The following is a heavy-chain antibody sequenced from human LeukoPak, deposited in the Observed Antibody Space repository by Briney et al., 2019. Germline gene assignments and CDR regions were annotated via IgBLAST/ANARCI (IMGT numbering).Heavy chain of an antibody. CDR2: TSSSGSYI. CDR3: ARDRSTNSYAEYFFDY. J-gene: IGHJ4*02. CDR1: GFTFRSYS. Sequence: GSLRLSCATSGFTFRSYSMNWVRQAPGKGLEWVSSTSSSGSYIYYADSVRGRFTISRDNAKNSLYLQMNSLRAEDTALYYCARDRSTNSYAEYFFDYWGQGTLVTVSS. D-gene: IGHD3-16*01. V-gene: IGHV3-21*01.